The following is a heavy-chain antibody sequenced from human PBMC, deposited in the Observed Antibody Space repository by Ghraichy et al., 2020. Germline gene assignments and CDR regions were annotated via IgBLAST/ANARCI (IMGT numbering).Heavy chain of an antibody. D-gene: IGHD6-19*01. CDR2: INHSGST. CDR1: GGSFSGYY. J-gene: IGHJ4*02. V-gene: IGHV4-34*01. Sequence: SETLSLTCAVYGGSFSGYYWSWIRQPPGKGLEWIGEINHSGSTNYNPSLKSRVTISVDTSKNQFSLKLSSVTAADTAVYYCARGPQWLADYWGQGTLVTVSS. CDR3: ARGPQWLADY.